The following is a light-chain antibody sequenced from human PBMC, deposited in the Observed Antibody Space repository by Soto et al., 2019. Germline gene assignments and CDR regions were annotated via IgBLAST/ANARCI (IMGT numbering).Light chain of an antibody. CDR3: QQYGSSPPDT. CDR2: GTS. J-gene: IGKJ2*01. Sequence: EMVLTQSPGTLSLSPGERATLSCRASQSVGSRSVDWYQQKPGQAPRLVIYGTSDSPTGIPDRFSGSGSGTDFTLTISRLEPEDFAVYYCQQYGSSPPDTFGQGTKVEIK. V-gene: IGKV3-20*01. CDR1: QSVGSRS.